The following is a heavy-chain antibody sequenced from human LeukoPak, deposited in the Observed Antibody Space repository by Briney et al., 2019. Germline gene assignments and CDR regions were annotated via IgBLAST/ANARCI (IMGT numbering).Heavy chain of an antibody. V-gene: IGHV3-48*01. CDR3: ARDLDYYGSGSRIDY. J-gene: IGHJ4*02. D-gene: IGHD3-10*01. Sequence: GGSLRLSCAASGFTFSSYSMNWVRQAPGKGLEWVSYISSSSSTIYYADSVKGRFTISRDNAKNSLYLQTNSLRAEDTAVYYCARDLDYYGSGSRIDYWGQGTLVTVSS. CDR1: GFTFSSYS. CDR2: ISSSSSTI.